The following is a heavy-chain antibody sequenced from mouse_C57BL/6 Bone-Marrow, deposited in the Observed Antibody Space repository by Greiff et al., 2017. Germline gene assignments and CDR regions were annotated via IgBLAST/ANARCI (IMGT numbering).Heavy chain of an antibody. CDR3: RGYCNYEDWYFDV. J-gene: IGHJ1*03. Sequence: VQLQQSGAELVRPGASVKLSCTASGFNIKDDYMHWVKQRPEQGLEWIGWIDPENGDTEYASKFQGKATITEDTSSNTASLQLISLTSEDTAVYYGRGYCNYEDWYFDVWGTGTTVTVSS. CDR1: GFNIKDDY. D-gene: IGHD2-1*01. V-gene: IGHV14-4*01. CDR2: IDPENGDT.